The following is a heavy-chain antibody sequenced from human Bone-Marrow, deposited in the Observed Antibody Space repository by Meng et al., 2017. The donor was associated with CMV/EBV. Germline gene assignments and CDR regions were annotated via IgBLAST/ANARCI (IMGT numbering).Heavy chain of an antibody. CDR3: ASVRRDIVATGIFDY. CDR1: GGSISSSSYY. Sequence: SETLSLTCTVSGGSISSSSYYWGWIRQPPGKGLEWIGSIYYSGSTYYNPSLKSRVTISVDTSKNQFCLKLSSVTAADTAVYYCASVRRDIVATGIFDYWGQGTLVTVSS. D-gene: IGHD5-12*01. V-gene: IGHV4-39*07. CDR2: IYYSGST. J-gene: IGHJ4*02.